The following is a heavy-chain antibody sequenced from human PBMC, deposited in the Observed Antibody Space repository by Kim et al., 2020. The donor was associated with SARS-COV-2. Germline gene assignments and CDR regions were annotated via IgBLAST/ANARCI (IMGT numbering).Heavy chain of an antibody. J-gene: IGHJ5*02. CDR3: ARGLQTMVRGAMRSWFDP. D-gene: IGHD3-10*01. V-gene: IGHV4-34*01. CDR2: INHSGST. CDR1: GGSFSGYY. Sequence: SETLSLTCAVYGGSFSGYYWSWIRQPPGKGLEWIGEINHSGSTNYNPSLKSRVTISVDPSKNQFSLKLSSVTAADTAVYYCARGLQTMVRGAMRSWFDPWGQGTLVTVSS.